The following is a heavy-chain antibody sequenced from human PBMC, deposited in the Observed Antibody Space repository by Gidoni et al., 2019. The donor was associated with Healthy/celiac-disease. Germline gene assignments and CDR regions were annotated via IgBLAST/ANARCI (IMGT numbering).Heavy chain of an antibody. J-gene: IGHJ5*02. D-gene: IGHD1-7*01. V-gene: IGHV4-31*03. CDR1: GGSISSGGYY. Sequence: QVQLQESGPGLVKPSQTLSLTCTVSGGSISSGGYYWSWIRQHPGKGLEWMGYLYYSGSTYYNPSLKSRVTISVDTSKNQFSLKLSSVTAADTAVYYCARVLGETGTNNWFDPWGQGTLVTVSS. CDR3: ARVLGETGTNNWFDP. CDR2: LYYSGST.